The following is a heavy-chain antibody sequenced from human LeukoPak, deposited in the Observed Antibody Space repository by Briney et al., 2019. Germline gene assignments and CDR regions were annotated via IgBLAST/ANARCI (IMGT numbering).Heavy chain of an antibody. V-gene: IGHV3-11*04. J-gene: IGHJ4*02. CDR3: ATQKRGYSYGYVFLFDY. Sequence: GGSLRLSCAASGFTFSDYFMSWIRQAPGKGLEWVSYISSSGSTIYYADSVKGRFTISRDNAKNSLYLQMNSLRAEDTAVYYCATQKRGYSYGYVFLFDYWGQGTLVTVSS. CDR2: ISSSGSTI. CDR1: GFTFSDYF. D-gene: IGHD5-18*01.